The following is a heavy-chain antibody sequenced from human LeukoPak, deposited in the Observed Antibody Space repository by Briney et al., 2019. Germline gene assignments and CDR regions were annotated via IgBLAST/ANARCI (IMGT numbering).Heavy chain of an antibody. V-gene: IGHV1-2*02. Sequence: ASVKVSRKASGYTFTGYYMHWVRQAPGQGLEWMGWINPNSGGTNYAQKFQGRVTMTRDTSISTAYMELSRLRSDDTAVYYCARGQQWLFYYFDYWGQGALVTVSS. CDR1: GYTFTGYY. D-gene: IGHD6-19*01. CDR2: INPNSGGT. CDR3: ARGQQWLFYYFDY. J-gene: IGHJ4*02.